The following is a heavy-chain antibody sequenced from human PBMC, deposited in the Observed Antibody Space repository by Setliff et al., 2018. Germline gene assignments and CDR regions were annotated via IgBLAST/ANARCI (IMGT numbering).Heavy chain of an antibody. Sequence: SETLSLTCTVSGGSISSSSYYWGWIRQSPGKGLEWIGTSESTYNNPSFKSRLTISVDTSKNQFSLRLTSVTAADTAVYYCARDPGNGHYMDVWGKGATVTVSS. CDR2: SEST. CDR3: ARDPGNGHYMDV. V-gene: IGHV4-39*02. CDR1: GGSISSSSYY. J-gene: IGHJ6*03.